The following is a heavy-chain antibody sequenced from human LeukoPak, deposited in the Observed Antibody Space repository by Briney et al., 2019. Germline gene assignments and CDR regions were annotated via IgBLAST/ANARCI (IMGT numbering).Heavy chain of an antibody. CDR3: IRPYQFDQ. Sequence: PGGSLRLSCAASGFTFSRFGMHWVRQAPGKGLEWVPFIRSDGSNKYHADSVKGRFTISIGNSKDTSRGHGCVRVNEKGSMKAVIRPYQFDQWGQGTLVTVSS. CDR2: IRSDGSNK. V-gene: IGHV3-30*02. D-gene: IGHD3-22*01. J-gene: IGHJ4*02. CDR1: GFTFSRFG.